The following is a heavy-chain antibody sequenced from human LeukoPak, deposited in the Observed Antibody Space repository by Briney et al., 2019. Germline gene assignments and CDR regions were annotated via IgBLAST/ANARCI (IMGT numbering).Heavy chain of an antibody. J-gene: IGHJ4*02. CDR1: GYTFTSYG. CDR2: ISAYNGNT. D-gene: IGHD4-11*01. V-gene: IGHV1-18*01. CDR3: ARAKGRYSNYASYYFDY. Sequence: ASVKVSCKASGYTFTSYGISWVRQAPGQGLEWMGWISAYNGNTNYAQKLQGRVTMTTDTSTSTAYMELRSLRSDDTAVYYCARAKGRYSNYASYYFDYWGQGTLVTVSS.